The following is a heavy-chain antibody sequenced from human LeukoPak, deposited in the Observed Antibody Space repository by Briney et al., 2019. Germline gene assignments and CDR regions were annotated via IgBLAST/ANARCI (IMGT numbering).Heavy chain of an antibody. D-gene: IGHD2-2*01. CDR2: IYYSGST. Sequence: PSETLSLTCTVSGGSISSYYWSWIRQPPGKGLEWIGYIYYSGSTYYNPSLKSRVTISVDTSKNQFSLKLSSVTAADTAVYYCARGRYQVEYYYYYYGMDVWGQGTTVTVSS. V-gene: IGHV4-59*12. CDR1: GGSISSYY. CDR3: ARGRYQVEYYYYYYGMDV. J-gene: IGHJ6*02.